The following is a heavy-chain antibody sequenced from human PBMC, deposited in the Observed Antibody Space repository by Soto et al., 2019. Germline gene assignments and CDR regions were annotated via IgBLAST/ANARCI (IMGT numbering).Heavy chain of an antibody. J-gene: IGHJ4*02. V-gene: IGHV4-30-2*02. CDR1: GGSISSGGYS. CDR3: ASRTYYYGSGRFDY. CDR2: IYHSGST. D-gene: IGHD3-10*01. Sequence: PSETLSLTCAVSGGSISSGGYSWSWIRQPPGKGLEWIGYIYHSGSTYYNPSLKSRVTISVDRSKNQFSLKLSSVTAADTAVYYCASRTYYYGSGRFDYRAQGTPVTVSS.